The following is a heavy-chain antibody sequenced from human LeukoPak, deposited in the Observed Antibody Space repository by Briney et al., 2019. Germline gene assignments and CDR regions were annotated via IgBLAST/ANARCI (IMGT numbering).Heavy chain of an antibody. CDR3: ARAGSHRNSGYDY. Sequence: GGSLRLSCAASGLTFSSYIMNWVRQTPGKGLEWVSYISRSGSTIYFADSVNGRFTFSRDNAKNSLYLQMDSLRVEDTAVYYCARAGSHRNSGYDYWGQGTLVTVSS. D-gene: IGHD5-12*01. J-gene: IGHJ4*02. V-gene: IGHV3-48*04. CDR2: ISRSGSTI. CDR1: GLTFSSYI.